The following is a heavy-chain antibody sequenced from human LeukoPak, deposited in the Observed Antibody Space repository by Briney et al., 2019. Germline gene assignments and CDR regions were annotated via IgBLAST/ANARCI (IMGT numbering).Heavy chain of an antibody. CDR1: GGSISSSSYY. CDR3: ARSMVRGVIITPPDY. J-gene: IGHJ4*02. V-gene: IGHV4-39*07. D-gene: IGHD3-10*01. Sequence: PSETLSLTCTVSGGSISSSSYYWGWIRQPPGKGLEWIGSIYYSGSTYYNPSLKSRVTISVDTSKNQFSLKLSSVTAADTAVYYCARSMVRGVIITPPDYWGQGTLVTVSS. CDR2: IYYSGST.